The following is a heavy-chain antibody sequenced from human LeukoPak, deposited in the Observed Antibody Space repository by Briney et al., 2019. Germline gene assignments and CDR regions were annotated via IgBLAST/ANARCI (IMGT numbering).Heavy chain of an antibody. CDR1: GGSISSYY. Sequence: SETLSLTCTVSGGSISSYYWSWIRQPPGKGLEWIGYIYYSGYTNYNPSLKSRVTISVDTSKNQFSLKMRSVTAADTAVYYCARDNLREYSSGWYWPNDYWGQGTLVTVSS. J-gene: IGHJ4*02. D-gene: IGHD6-19*01. CDR3: ARDNLREYSSGWYWPNDY. V-gene: IGHV4-59*12. CDR2: IYYSGYT.